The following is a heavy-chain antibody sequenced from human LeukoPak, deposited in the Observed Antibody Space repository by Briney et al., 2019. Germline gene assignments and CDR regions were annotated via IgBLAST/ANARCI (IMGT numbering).Heavy chain of an antibody. V-gene: IGHV3-7*03. Sequence: PGGSLRLSCAASGFAFSSYWMSWVRQAPGKGLEWVANIKQDGSEKYYVDSVKGRFTVSRDNAKNSLYLQMNSLRAEDTAVYYCASGGGIFDYWGQGTLVTVSS. CDR1: GFAFSSYW. CDR3: ASGGGIFDY. J-gene: IGHJ4*02. CDR2: IKQDGSEK. D-gene: IGHD3-16*01.